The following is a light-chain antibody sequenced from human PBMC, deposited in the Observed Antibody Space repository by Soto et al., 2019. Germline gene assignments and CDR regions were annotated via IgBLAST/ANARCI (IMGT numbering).Light chain of an antibody. J-gene: IGKJ1*01. CDR1: QSVSNH. Sequence: EVVMTQSPATLSVSPGEGATLSCRASQSVSNHLAWYRQRPGQAPRLLIYGASTRATGIPARFSGSGSGTEFTLTISSLQSEDFALYYCQHYYDWPRTFGQGTKVEIK. V-gene: IGKV3-15*01. CDR3: QHYYDWPRT. CDR2: GAS.